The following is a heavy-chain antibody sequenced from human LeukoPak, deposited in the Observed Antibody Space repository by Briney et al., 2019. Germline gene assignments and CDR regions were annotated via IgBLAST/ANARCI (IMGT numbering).Heavy chain of an antibody. CDR3: ARVFHHATTVVLDY. CDR2: ISSSSSYT. Sequence: GGSLRLSCAASGLTFSDYYMSWIRQAPGKGLEWVSYISSSSSYTNYADSVKGRFTISRDNAKNSLYLQMNSLRAEDTAVYYCARVFHHATTVVLDYWGQGTLVTVSS. CDR1: GLTFSDYY. J-gene: IGHJ4*02. V-gene: IGHV3-11*06. D-gene: IGHD4-23*01.